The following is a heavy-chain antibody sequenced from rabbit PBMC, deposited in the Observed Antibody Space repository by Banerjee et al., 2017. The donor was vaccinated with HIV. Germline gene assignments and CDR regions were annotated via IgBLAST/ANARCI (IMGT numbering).Heavy chain of an antibody. CDR3: ARWAGSGAYGLYL. D-gene: IGHD4-2*01. CDR2: INTGSGST. J-gene: IGHJ3*01. V-gene: IGHV1S47*01. Sequence: QEQLVESGGGLVQPEGSLTLTCTASGFTFSSSYWMSWVRQAPGEGLEYIGHINTGSGSTDYASWVNGRFTISRNTNQNTVTLQMTSLTAADTATYFCARWAGSGAYGLYLWGQGTLVTVS. CDR1: GFTFSSSYW.